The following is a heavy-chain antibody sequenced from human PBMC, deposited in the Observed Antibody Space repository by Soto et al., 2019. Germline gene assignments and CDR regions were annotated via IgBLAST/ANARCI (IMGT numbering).Heavy chain of an antibody. J-gene: IGHJ4*02. CDR1: GFTFRSYG. CDR2: ISHDGSEK. D-gene: IGHD2-15*01. CDR3: AKDRGVGRGPLSYYSDY. V-gene: IGHV3-30*18. Sequence: GGSLRLSCAASGFTFRSYGMHWVRQAPGKGLEWVAVISHDGSEKYYADSVKGRFTISRDNSKNTLYLQMNSLRAEDTAVYYCAKDRGVGRGPLSYYSDYWGQGTLVTVSS.